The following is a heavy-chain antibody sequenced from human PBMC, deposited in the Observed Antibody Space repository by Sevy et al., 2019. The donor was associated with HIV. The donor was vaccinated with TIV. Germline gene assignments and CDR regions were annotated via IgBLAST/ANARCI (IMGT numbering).Heavy chain of an antibody. Sequence: ASVKVSCKASGYTFTSYYIHWVRQAPGQGLEWMGIINPSSGSTNYAQNFQGRVAMTSDTSTSIVYMELSSLRSEDTAVYYCARAWGLWGSDSRSFYFDYWGQGTLVTVSS. CDR3: ARAWGLWGSDSRSFYFDY. V-gene: IGHV1-46*01. CDR2: INPSSGST. CDR1: GYTFTSYY. J-gene: IGHJ4*02. D-gene: IGHD6-6*01.